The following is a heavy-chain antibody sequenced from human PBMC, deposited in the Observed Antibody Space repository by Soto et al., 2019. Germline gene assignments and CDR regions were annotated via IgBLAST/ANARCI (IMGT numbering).Heavy chain of an antibody. CDR3: AKALDYGDPNFDY. CDR2: ISYDGSNK. J-gene: IGHJ4*02. D-gene: IGHD4-17*01. CDR1: GFTFSSYG. V-gene: IGHV3-30*18. Sequence: QVPLVESVGGVVQPGRSLRLSCAASGFTFSSYGMHWVRQAPGKGLEWVAVISYDGSNKYYADSVKGRFTISRDNSKDTLYLQMNSLRAEDTAVYYCAKALDYGDPNFDYWGQGTLVTVSS.